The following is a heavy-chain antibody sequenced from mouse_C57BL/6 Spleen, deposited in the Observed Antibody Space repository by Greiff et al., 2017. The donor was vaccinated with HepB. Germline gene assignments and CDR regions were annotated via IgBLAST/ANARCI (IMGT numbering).Heavy chain of an antibody. CDR3: ARGGSGYNY. D-gene: IGHD3-2*02. V-gene: IGHV1-4*01. CDR2: INPSSGYT. J-gene: IGHJ2*01. CDR1: GYTFTSYT. Sequence: QVHVKQSGAELARPGASVKMSCKASGYTFTSYTMHWVKQRPGQGLEWIGYINPSSGYTKYNQKFKDKATLTADKSSSTAYMQLSSLTSEDSAVYYCARGGSGYNYWGQGTTLTVSS.